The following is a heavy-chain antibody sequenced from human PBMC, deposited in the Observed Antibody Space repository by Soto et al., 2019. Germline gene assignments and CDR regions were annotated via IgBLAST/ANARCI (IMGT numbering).Heavy chain of an antibody. V-gene: IGHV1-18*01. D-gene: IGHD6-13*01. Sequence: ASVKVSCKASGYTFTSYGISWVRQAPGQGLEWMGWISAYNGNTNYAQKLQGRVTMTTDTSTSTAYMELRSLRSDDTAVYYCARDMRDPSSSWYGAEYFQHWGQGTLVTV. J-gene: IGHJ1*01. CDR3: ARDMRDPSSSWYGAEYFQH. CDR1: GYTFTSYG. CDR2: ISAYNGNT.